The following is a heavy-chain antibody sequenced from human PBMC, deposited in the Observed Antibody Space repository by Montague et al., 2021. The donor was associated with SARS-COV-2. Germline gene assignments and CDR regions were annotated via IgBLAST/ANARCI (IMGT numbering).Heavy chain of an antibody. CDR1: GGSITRNYY. Sequence: SETLSLTCTVSGGSITRNYYWGWIRQPPGKGLEWVGNIYYSGTTFINPSLESRVTISVDASKNQFSLDLTCVTAADTAVYYCARPLVRGVPKAFDIWGQGALVIVSS. V-gene: IGHV4-39*01. D-gene: IGHD3-10*01. J-gene: IGHJ3*02. CDR2: IYYSGTT. CDR3: ARPLVRGVPKAFDI.